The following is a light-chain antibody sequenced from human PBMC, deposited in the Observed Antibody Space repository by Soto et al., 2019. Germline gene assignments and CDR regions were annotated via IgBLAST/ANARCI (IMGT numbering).Light chain of an antibody. CDR3: QSYDSSLSGWV. J-gene: IGLJ3*02. CDR1: SSNIGAGYG. Sequence: QSVLAQPPSVSGAPGQRVTISCTGSSSNIGAGYGVHWYQQLPGTAPKLLIYGNSNQPSGVPDRFSGSKSGTSASLAITGLQAEDEADYHCQSYDSSLSGWVFGGGTKLTVL. CDR2: GNS. V-gene: IGLV1-40*01.